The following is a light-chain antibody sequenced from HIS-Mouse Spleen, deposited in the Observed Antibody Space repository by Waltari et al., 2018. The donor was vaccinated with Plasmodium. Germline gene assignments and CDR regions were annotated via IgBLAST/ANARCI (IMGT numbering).Light chain of an antibody. CDR2: EAS. CDR3: CSYAGSSTYV. J-gene: IGLJ1*01. V-gene: IGLV2-23*01. Sequence: QSALTPSASVSGSPGQSITISGTATSSAVGSYNLVSWYQQHPGKAPKLMIYEASKRPSGVANRFSGSKSGNTASLTISGLQAEDEADYYCCSYAGSSTYVFGTGTKVTVL. CDR1: SSAVGSYNL.